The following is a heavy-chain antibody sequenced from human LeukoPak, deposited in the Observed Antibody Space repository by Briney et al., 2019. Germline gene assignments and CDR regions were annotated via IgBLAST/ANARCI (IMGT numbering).Heavy chain of an antibody. CDR2: IIPIFGTA. J-gene: IGHJ4*02. Sequence: SVKVSCKASGGTFSSYAISWVRPAPGQGLEWMGGIIPIFGTANYAQKFQGRVTITTDESTSTAYMELSSLRSEDTAVYYCASTIVGATYYFDYWGQGTLVTVSS. D-gene: IGHD1-26*01. V-gene: IGHV1-69*05. CDR3: ASTIVGATYYFDY. CDR1: GGTFSSYA.